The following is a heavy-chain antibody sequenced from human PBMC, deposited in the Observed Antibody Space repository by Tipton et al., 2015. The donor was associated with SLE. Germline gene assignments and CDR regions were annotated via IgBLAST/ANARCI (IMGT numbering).Heavy chain of an antibody. Sequence: SLRLSCTASGYVFDSYVMHWVRQVPGKGLEWVSGISWNSGKIVYADSVKGRFTISRDSAKKSLYLQMNSLRPEDTALYYCARVYAFWSAYVSTGMDVWGQGTTVTVSS. V-gene: IGHV3-9*01. J-gene: IGHJ6*02. D-gene: IGHD3-3*01. CDR2: ISWNSGKI. CDR3: ARVYAFWSAYVSTGMDV. CDR1: GYVFDSYV.